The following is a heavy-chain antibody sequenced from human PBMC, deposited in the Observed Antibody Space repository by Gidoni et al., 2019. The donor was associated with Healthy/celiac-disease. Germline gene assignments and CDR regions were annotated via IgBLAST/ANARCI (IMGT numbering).Heavy chain of an antibody. CDR2: ISGSGGTT. V-gene: IGHV3-23*01. J-gene: IGHJ3*02. Sequence: EVQLLETGGGLVQPGGSLRLSCSASGFHVSRYAMSGVRQAPGKGLGWGGGISGSGGTTYYADSVKGRFNIYRDKSKNTLYLQMNSLRAEDTAVYYCAKVSYDSRGYHDAFDIWGQGTMVTVSS. CDR1: GFHVSRYA. D-gene: IGHD3-22*01. CDR3: AKVSYDSRGYHDAFDI.